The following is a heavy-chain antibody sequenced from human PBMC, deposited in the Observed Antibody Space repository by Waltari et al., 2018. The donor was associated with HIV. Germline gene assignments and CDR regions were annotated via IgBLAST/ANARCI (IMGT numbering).Heavy chain of an antibody. J-gene: IGHJ4*02. CDR3: ASTATRRGTYDFDH. Sequence: EVQLVQSGPEVKKPGESLKIPCKGSGYSFTNYWIGWVRHMPGQGLEWMGIIYPGDSNTKYSPAFQGQVTISADKSITTAYLQWSSLKASDTGMYYCASTATRRGTYDFDHWGQGTLVTVSS. CDR2: IYPGDSNT. V-gene: IGHV5-51*03. CDR1: GYSFTNYW. D-gene: IGHD3-16*01.